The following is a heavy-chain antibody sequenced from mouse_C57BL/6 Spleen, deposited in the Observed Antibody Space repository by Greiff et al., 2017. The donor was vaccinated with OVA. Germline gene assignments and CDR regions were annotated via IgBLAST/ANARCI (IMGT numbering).Heavy chain of an antibody. CDR3: ARRYYGSSYYAMDY. Sequence: QVQLKQSGAELVKPGASVKLSCKASGYTFTSYWMHWVKQRPGQGLEWIGMIHPNSGSTNYNEKFKSKATLTVDKSSSTAYMQLSSLTSEDSAVYYCARRYYGSSYYAMDYWGQGTSVTVSS. V-gene: IGHV1-64*01. D-gene: IGHD1-1*01. CDR2: IHPNSGST. CDR1: GYTFTSYW. J-gene: IGHJ4*01.